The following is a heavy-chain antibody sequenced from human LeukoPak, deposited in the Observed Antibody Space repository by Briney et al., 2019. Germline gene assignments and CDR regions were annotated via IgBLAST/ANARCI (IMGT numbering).Heavy chain of an antibody. V-gene: IGHV1-2*02. D-gene: IGHD1-26*01. CDR3: ARGSPVGSSEVDAFEI. Sequence: SSVKVSCKACAYTFTDYFIHRVRQAPGQGLDWMGWINPKKSGTDYAQKFQGRVTMTGDTSITTAYIELTRLTSDDTAVYYCARGSPVGSSEVDAFEIWGQGTTVTVSS. J-gene: IGHJ3*02. CDR1: AYTFTDYF. CDR2: INPKKSGT.